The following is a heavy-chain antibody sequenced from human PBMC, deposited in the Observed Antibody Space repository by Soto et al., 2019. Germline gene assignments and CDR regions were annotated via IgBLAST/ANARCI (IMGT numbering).Heavy chain of an antibody. CDR3: ATTSYDSSGYYYAAFDI. Sequence: ASVKVSCKVSGYTLTELSMHWVRQAPGKGLEWMGGFDPEDGETIYAQKXXXXXXXXXXTSXDTAYMELSSLRSEDTAVYYCATTSYDSSGYYYAAFDICGQGTMVTVSS. J-gene: IGHJ3*02. D-gene: IGHD3-22*01. CDR1: GYTLTELS. V-gene: IGHV1-24*01. CDR2: FDPEDGET.